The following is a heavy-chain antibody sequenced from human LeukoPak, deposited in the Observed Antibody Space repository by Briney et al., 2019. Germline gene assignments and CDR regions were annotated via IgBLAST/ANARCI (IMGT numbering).Heavy chain of an antibody. CDR2: TRNKANSYTT. V-gene: IGHV3-72*01. D-gene: IGHD6-19*01. CDR3: ARGRSYSSGWYD. Sequence: GGSLRLSCAASGFTFSDHYMDWVRPAPGKGLEWVGRTRNKANSYTTEYAASVKGRFTISRDDSKNSLYLQMNSLKTKDTAVYYCARGRSYSSGWYDWGQGTLVTVSS. CDR1: GFTFSDHY. J-gene: IGHJ4*02.